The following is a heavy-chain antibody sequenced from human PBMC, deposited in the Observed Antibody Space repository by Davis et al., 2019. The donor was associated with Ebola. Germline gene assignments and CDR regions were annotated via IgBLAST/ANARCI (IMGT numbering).Heavy chain of an antibody. V-gene: IGHV1-8*01. D-gene: IGHD1-7*01. Sequence: ASVKVSCKASGYTFTSYDINWVRQATGQGLEWMGWMNPNSGNTGYAQKFQGRVTMTRNTSISTAYMELSSLRSEDTAVYYCARGWDNWNYGNIDYWGQGTLVTVSS. J-gene: IGHJ4*02. CDR1: GYTFTSYD. CDR3: ARGWDNWNYGNIDY. CDR2: MNPNSGNT.